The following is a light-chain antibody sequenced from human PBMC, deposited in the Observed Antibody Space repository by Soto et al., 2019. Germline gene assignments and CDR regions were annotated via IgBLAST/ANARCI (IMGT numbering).Light chain of an antibody. J-gene: IGKJ3*01. Sequence: EVVMTQSPATLSVSPGERVTLSCRASESVHRNLAWYQQKPGQGPSLLIYYASTRATGVPDRFTGSGSGTEFTLPIGSLPAADFAVFHCQHHSHWPPTFGPGTNAEIK. CDR2: YAS. CDR3: QHHSHWPPT. V-gene: IGKV3-15*01. CDR1: ESVHRN.